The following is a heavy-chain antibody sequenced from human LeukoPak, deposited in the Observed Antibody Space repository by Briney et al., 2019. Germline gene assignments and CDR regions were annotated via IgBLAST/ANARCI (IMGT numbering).Heavy chain of an antibody. V-gene: IGHV1-58*02. J-gene: IGHJ4*02. CDR1: GFTFTSST. Sequence: TSGKVSCKASGFTFTSSTIQWVRQARGQRLEWIGWIVVGSGNTKYAQKFQERVIITRDMSTTTVYMELSSLRSEDTAVYYCAGTPWFGELTLDYWGQGTLVTVSS. CDR2: IVVGSGNT. D-gene: IGHD3-10*01. CDR3: AGTPWFGELTLDY.